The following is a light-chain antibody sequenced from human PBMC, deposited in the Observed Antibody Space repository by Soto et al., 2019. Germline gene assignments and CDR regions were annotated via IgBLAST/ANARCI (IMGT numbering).Light chain of an antibody. V-gene: IGLV2-11*01. CDR1: SGDIGGYDY. Sequence: QSALTQPPSASGSPGQSVTISCTGTSGDIGGYDYVSWYQQCPGKAPKLIIYDVSKRPSGVPDRFSGSKSGNTASLTISGLQAEDEADYYCCSYAGTYTLWVFGGGTKLTVL. CDR2: DVS. J-gene: IGLJ3*02. CDR3: CSYAGTYTLWV.